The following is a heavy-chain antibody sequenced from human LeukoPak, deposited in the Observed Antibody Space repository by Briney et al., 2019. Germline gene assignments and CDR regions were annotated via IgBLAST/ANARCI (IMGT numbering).Heavy chain of an antibody. J-gene: IGHJ4*02. CDR3: ARVGAIVARLPHFDY. Sequence: HPGGSLRLSCAASGFTFSTYSMNWVRQAPGKGPEWVSYISSGSSTIYYADSVKGRFTISRDNAKNSLYLQMNSLRDEDTAVYYCARVGAIVARLPHFDYWGQGTLVTVSS. D-gene: IGHD5-12*01. CDR1: GFTFSTYS. V-gene: IGHV3-48*02. CDR2: ISSGSSTI.